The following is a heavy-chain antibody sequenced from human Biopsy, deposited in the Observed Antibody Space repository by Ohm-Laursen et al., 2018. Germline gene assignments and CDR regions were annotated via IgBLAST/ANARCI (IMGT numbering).Heavy chain of an antibody. CDR1: GYTFAGYY. J-gene: IGHJ6*02. CDR2: INPNSGNA. Sequence: ASVKVPCKVSGYTFAGYYLHWVRQAPGHGLEWMGWINPNSGNANYAQSFQGRLTVTRDTSISTAYMELTSLTFDDTAIYYCARVPAYPSIDGYYGLDLWGQGTTVIVSS. CDR3: ARVPAYPSIDGYYGLDL. V-gene: IGHV1-2*02. D-gene: IGHD3-9*01.